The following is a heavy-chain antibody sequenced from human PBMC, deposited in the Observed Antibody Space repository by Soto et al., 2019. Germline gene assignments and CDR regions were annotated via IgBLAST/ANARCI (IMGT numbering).Heavy chain of an antibody. J-gene: IGHJ6*02. D-gene: IGHD2-15*01. CDR2: VSKDGSYK. CDR3: AKDRYCSGGSCLNFYGIDV. CDR1: GFSFSTYG. V-gene: IGHV3-30*18. Sequence: GGSLRLSCAASGFSFSTYGMHWVRQAPGKGLEWVAAVSKDGSYKYYADSMKGRFIISRDNSKNTLYLQMSSLRAEDTAVYYCAKDRYCSGGSCLNFYGIDVWGQGTTVTVSS.